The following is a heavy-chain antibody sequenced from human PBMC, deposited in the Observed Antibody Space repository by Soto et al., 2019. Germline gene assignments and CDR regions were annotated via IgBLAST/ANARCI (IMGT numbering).Heavy chain of an antibody. CDR3: AKGHEVAGYYYYYGMDV. Sequence: SVKVSCKASGGTFSSYAISWVRQAPGQGLEWMGGITPIFGTANYAQKFQGRVTITADKSTSTAYMELSSLRSEDTAVYYCAKGHEVAGYYYYYGMDVWGQGTTVTVSS. D-gene: IGHD6-19*01. J-gene: IGHJ6*02. V-gene: IGHV1-69*06. CDR1: GGTFSSYA. CDR2: ITPIFGTA.